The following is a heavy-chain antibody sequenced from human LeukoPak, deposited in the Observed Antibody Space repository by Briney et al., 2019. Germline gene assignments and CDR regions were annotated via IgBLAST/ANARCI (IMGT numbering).Heavy chain of an antibody. CDR2: ISYDGSNK. Sequence: GGSLRLSCAASGFTFSSYGMHWVRQAPGKGLEWVSVISYDGSNKYYADSVKGRFTISRDNSKNTLYLQMNSLRAEDTAVYYCARDPLKYRWEAAALDYWGQGTLVTVSS. CDR3: ARDPLKYRWEAAALDY. CDR1: GFTFSSYG. D-gene: IGHD6-13*01. J-gene: IGHJ4*02. V-gene: IGHV3-30*03.